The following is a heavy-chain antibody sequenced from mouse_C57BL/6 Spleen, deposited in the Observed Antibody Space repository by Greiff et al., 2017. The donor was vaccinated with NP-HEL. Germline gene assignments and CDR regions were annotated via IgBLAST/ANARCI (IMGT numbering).Heavy chain of an antibody. CDR2: ISYDGSN. J-gene: IGHJ4*01. D-gene: IGHD2-3*01. CDR1: GYSITSGYY. Sequence: EVQLQQSGPGLVKPSQSLSLTCSVTGYSITSGYYWSWIRQFPGNKLEWMGYISYDGSNNYNPSLKNRISITRDTSKNQFFLKLNSVTTEDTATYYCAAYDGYYLDYAMDYWGQGTSVTVSS. V-gene: IGHV3-6*01. CDR3: AAYDGYYLDYAMDY.